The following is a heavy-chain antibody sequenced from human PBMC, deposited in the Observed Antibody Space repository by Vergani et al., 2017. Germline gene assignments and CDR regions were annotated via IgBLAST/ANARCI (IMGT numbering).Heavy chain of an antibody. CDR1: GFTFSDSW. V-gene: IGHV3-7*01. D-gene: IGHD3-10*01. Sequence: EVQLVESGGHLVLPGGSLTLSCAASGFTFSDSWMTWVRQTPGKGLEWLACIKQDGSQRYYADSVKGRFTISRDNVENSLYLQMNSLRVEDTAIYYCARDRYYLGSGSYPYFYYYGLDVWGQGTAVTVSS. CDR2: IKQDGSQR. CDR3: ARDRYYLGSGSYPYFYYYGLDV. J-gene: IGHJ6*02.